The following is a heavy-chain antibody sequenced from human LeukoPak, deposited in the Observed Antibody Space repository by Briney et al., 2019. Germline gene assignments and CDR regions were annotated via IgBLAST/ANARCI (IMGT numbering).Heavy chain of an antibody. CDR2: IYYSGST. V-gene: IGHV4-61*01. Sequence: SETLSLTCTVSGGSVNSGSYYWNWIRQPPGKGLEWIGYIYYSGSTNYNPSLKSRVTISVDTSKNQFSLKLSSVTAADTAVYYCTRAAYSXSYHSDYWGQGTLVTVSS. D-gene: IGHD1-26*01. J-gene: IGHJ4*02. CDR3: TRAAYSXSYHSDY. CDR1: GGSVNSGSYY.